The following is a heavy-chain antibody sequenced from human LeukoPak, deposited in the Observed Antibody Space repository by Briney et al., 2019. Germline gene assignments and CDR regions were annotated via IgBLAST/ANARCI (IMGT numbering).Heavy chain of an antibody. CDR1: GFTFSSYA. J-gene: IGHJ6*02. Sequence: PGGSLRLSCAASGFTFSSYAMSWVRQAPGKGLEWVSAISGGGVSTYYADSVKGRFTISRDNSKNTLYLQMNSLRAEDTAVYYCAVSTKDYYYGMDVWGQGTTVTVSS. CDR2: ISGGGVST. CDR3: AVSTKDYYYGMDV. V-gene: IGHV3-23*01. D-gene: IGHD6-13*01.